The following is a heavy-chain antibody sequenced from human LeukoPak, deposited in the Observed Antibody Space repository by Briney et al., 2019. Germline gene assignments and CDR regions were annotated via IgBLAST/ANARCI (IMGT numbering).Heavy chain of an antibody. D-gene: IGHD1-7*01. Sequence: PGGSLRLSCAASGFTFSSYDMNWVRQAPGKGLGWVSSISSGSTYADSVKGRFTISRDNAKNSLYLQMNSLRAEDTAVYYCATSTTIYWYFDHWGRGTLVTVSS. V-gene: IGHV3-21*01. CDR1: GFTFSSYD. CDR3: ATSTTIYWYFDH. J-gene: IGHJ2*01. CDR2: ISSGST.